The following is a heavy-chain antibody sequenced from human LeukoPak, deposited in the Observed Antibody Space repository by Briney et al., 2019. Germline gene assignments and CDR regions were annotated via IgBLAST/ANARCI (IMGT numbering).Heavy chain of an antibody. V-gene: IGHV3-30*02. Sequence: GGSLRLPCAASGFTFSNYGMHWVRQAPGKGLEWLAFMRYDGSNTHYADSVKGRFTISRDNAKKSLYLQMSSLRAEDTALYYCARVDYYDSSSIFDYWGQGTLVTVSS. CDR2: MRYDGSNT. D-gene: IGHD3-22*01. CDR3: ARVDYYDSSSIFDY. J-gene: IGHJ4*02. CDR1: GFTFSNYG.